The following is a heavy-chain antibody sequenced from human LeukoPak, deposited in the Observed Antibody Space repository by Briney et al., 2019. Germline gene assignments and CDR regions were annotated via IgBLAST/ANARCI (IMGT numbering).Heavy chain of an antibody. Sequence: SGGSLRLSCAASGFTFSRYSMTWVRQAPGKVLEWVSAISSSSSYIYYADSVRGRFSISRDNAKNSLYLQMNSMTVEDTALYYCAREQPVAGSYYGIDYWGQGTLVTVSS. CDR2: ISSSSSYI. CDR1: GFTFSRYS. CDR3: AREQPVAGSYYGIDY. J-gene: IGHJ4*02. V-gene: IGHV3-21*06. D-gene: IGHD6-19*01.